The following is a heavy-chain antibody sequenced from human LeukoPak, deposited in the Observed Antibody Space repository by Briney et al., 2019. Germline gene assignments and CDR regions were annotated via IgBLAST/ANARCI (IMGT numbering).Heavy chain of an antibody. CDR3: ARGHTAVTRHFDF. D-gene: IGHD4-17*01. V-gene: IGHV3-23*01. J-gene: IGHJ4*02. Sequence: GGSLRLSCAASGFTFSSYGMSWVRQAPGKGLEWVSAISGSGSSTYYAASVKGRFTISRDDAKNLLYLDMNSLRAEDTAVYYCARGHTAVTRHFDFWGQGTLVTVSS. CDR2: ISGSGSST. CDR1: GFTFSSYG.